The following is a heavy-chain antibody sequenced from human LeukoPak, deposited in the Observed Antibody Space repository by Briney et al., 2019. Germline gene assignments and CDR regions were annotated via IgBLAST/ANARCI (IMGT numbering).Heavy chain of an antibody. CDR3: ARGQHATGWYVDL. CDR2: INAGNGNT. J-gene: IGHJ2*01. CDR1: GYTFTSYA. V-gene: IGHV1-3*01. Sequence: ASVKVSCKASGYTFTSYAMHWVRQAPGQRLEWMGWINAGNGNTKYSQKFQGRVTITRDTSASTAYMELSSLRSEDTAVYFCARGQHATGWYVDLWGRGTLVTVSP. D-gene: IGHD1-1*01.